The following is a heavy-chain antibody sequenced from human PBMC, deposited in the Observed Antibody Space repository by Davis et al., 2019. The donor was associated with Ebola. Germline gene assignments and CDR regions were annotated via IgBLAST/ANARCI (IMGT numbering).Heavy chain of an antibody. CDR3: AERGGSV. V-gene: IGHV4-59*11. CDR1: GVSISIHY. D-gene: IGHD3-16*01. CDR2: IYYTGSA. Sequence: PSETLSLTCTVSGVSISIHYSSWIRQPPGKRLEWFGSIYYTGSAYYNSSLNSRVTISVDTSKNQFSLKLSSVTAADTAMYYCAERGGSVWGQGTLVTVSS. J-gene: IGHJ4*02.